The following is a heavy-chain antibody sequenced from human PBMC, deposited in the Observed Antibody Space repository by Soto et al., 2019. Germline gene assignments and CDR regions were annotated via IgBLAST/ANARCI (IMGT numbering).Heavy chain of an antibody. V-gene: IGHV3-23*01. Sequence: GGSLRLSCAASGFTFSSYAMSWVRQAPGKGLEWVSAISGSGGSTYYADSVKGRFTISRDNSKNTLYLQMNSLRAEDTAVYYCAKALMVYAIVGNYFDYWGQGTLVTVSS. J-gene: IGHJ4*02. CDR1: GFTFSSYA. D-gene: IGHD2-8*01. CDR2: ISGSGGST. CDR3: AKALMVYAIVGNYFDY.